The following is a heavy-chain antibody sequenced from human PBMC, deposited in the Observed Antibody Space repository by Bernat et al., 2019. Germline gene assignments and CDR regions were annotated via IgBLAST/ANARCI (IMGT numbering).Heavy chain of an antibody. J-gene: IGHJ4*02. Sequence: QITLKESGPTLVKPTQTLTLTCTFSGFSLSTSGVGVGWIRQPPGKALEWLAVIYWDDDKRYSPSLRSRLTITKDTSKNQVVLTMTNMDPVDTATYYCAHRQVGSTWRGPNFEYWGQGTLVTVSS. CDR2: IYWDDDK. CDR1: GFSLSTSGVG. D-gene: IGHD6-13*01. CDR3: AHRQVGSTWRGPNFEY. V-gene: IGHV2-5*02.